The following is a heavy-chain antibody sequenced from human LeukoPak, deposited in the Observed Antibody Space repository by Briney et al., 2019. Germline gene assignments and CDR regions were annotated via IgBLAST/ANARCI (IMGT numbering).Heavy chain of an antibody. CDR3: AKDLRRDDFDY. J-gene: IGHJ4*02. V-gene: IGHV3-30*02. CDR1: GFTFSSYG. CDR2: IRYDGSNK. D-gene: IGHD5-24*01. Sequence: PGRSLRLSCAASGFTFSSYGMHWVRQAPGKGLEWVAFIRYDGSNKYYADSVKGRFTISRDNSKNTLYLQMNSLRAEDTAVYYCAKDLRRDDFDYWGQGTLVTVSS.